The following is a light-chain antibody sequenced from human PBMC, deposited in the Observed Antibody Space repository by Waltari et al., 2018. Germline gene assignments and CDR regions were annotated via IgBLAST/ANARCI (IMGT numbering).Light chain of an antibody. CDR2: GNS. V-gene: IGLV1-40*01. CDR3: QSYDSSLSGGV. Sequence: QSVLTQPPSVSGAPGQRVTISCNGSSSNIGAGYDVHWYQQLPGPAPKLRIYGNSNRPSGVPDRFSVSKSGTSASLAITGLQAEDEADYYCQSYDSSLSGGVFGGGTKLTVL. J-gene: IGLJ2*01. CDR1: SSNIGAGYD.